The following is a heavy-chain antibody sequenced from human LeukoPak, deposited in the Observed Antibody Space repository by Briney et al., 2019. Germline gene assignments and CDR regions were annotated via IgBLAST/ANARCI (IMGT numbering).Heavy chain of an antibody. D-gene: IGHD3-3*01. V-gene: IGHV4-4*02. CDR3: ARGPPYDFWSGYYSRPRPNWFDP. CDR1: GGSISSSNW. Sequence: NPSETLSLTCAVSGGSISSSNWWSWVRQPPGKGLEWIGEIYHSGSTNYNPSLKSRVTIPVDTSKNQFSLKLSSVTAADTAVYYCARGPPYDFWSGYYSRPRPNWFDPWGQGTLVTVSS. J-gene: IGHJ5*02. CDR2: IYHSGST.